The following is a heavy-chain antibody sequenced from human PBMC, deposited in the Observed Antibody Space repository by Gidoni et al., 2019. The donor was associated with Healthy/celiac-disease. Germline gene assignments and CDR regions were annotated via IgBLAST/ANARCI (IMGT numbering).Heavy chain of an antibody. D-gene: IGHD2-21*01. CDR2: IYTSGST. Sequence: QVQLQESGPGLVKPSETLSLTCPASGGSISSYYWSWIRQPAGKGLEWIGRIYTSGSTNYNPSLKSRVTMSVDTSKNQFSLKLTSVTAADTAVYYCARTPTQLAYYDYWGQGTLVTVSS. CDR3: ARTPTQLAYYDY. CDR1: GGSISSYY. V-gene: IGHV4-4*07. J-gene: IGHJ4*02.